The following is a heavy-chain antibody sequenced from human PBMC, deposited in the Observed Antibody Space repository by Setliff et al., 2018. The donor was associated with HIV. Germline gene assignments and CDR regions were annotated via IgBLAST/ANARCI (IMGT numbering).Heavy chain of an antibody. Sequence: TFSTYWMSWIRQPPGKGLEWIGSIYYSGSTYYNPSLKSRVTISVDTSKNQFSLKLTSVTAADTAVYYCASAGSGTRAPPRYWGQGTLVTVSS. V-gene: IGHV4-39*07. CDR3: ASAGSGTRAPPRY. CDR1: TFSTYW. D-gene: IGHD1-1*01. J-gene: IGHJ4*02. CDR2: IYYSGST.